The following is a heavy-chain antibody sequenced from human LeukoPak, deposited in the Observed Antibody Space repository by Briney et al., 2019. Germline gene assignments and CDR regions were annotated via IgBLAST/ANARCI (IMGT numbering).Heavy chain of an antibody. D-gene: IGHD1-7*01. CDR2: MHSSGST. CDR3: ARDRGITGTTEFDP. CDR1: GDSISDYY. Sequence: PSETLSLTCSVSGDSISDYYWSWLRQPPGKGLEWIGYMHSSGSTNYNPSLKSRVTISVDTSKNQFSLKLSSVTAADTALYYCARDRGITGTTEFDPWGQGTLVIVSS. J-gene: IGHJ5*02. V-gene: IGHV4-59*01.